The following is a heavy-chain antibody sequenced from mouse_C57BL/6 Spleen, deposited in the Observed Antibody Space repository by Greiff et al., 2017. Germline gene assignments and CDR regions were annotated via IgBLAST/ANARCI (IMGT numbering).Heavy chain of an antibody. CDR3: ARDDYDLYYAMDY. CDR1: GYAFSSYW. D-gene: IGHD2-4*01. CDR2: IYPGDGDT. Sequence: VKLQESGAELVKPGASVKISCKASGYAFSSYWMNWVKQRPGKGLEWIGQIYPGDGDTNYNGKFKGKATLTADKSSSTAYMQLSSLTSEDSAVYFCARDDYDLYYAMDYWGQGTSVTVSA. J-gene: IGHJ4*01. V-gene: IGHV1-80*01.